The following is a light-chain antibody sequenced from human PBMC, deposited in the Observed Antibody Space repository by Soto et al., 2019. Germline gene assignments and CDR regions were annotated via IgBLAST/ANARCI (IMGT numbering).Light chain of an antibody. CDR1: QNIGTI. V-gene: IGKV1-39*01. J-gene: IGKJ1*01. CDR2: VTS. CDR3: QPTHCNPT. Sequence: DIQLTQSPPSLSASVGDKVTITCRASQNIGTILNWYQLRPGQAPKLLIYVTSSLHTGVPSRFSGSGAGSEFTLTISNLQPEDVATYSCQPTHCNPTFGQGTIVEIK.